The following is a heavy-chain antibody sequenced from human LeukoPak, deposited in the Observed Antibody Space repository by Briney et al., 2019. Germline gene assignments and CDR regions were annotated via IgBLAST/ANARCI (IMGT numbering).Heavy chain of an antibody. CDR3: ARWSAPNHDY. CDR2: IYYSGST. Sequence: PSETLSLTCTVSGGPISSYYWSWIRQPPGKGLEWIGYIYYSGSTNYNPSLKSRVTISVDTSKNQFSLKLSPVTAADTAVDYCARWSAPNHDYWGQGTLVTVSS. D-gene: IGHD1-14*01. CDR1: GGPISSYY. J-gene: IGHJ4*02. V-gene: IGHV4-59*01.